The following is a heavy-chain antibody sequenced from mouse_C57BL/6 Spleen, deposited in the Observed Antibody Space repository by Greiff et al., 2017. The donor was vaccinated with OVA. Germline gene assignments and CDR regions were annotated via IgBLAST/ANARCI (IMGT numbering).Heavy chain of an antibody. CDR1: GFTFSSYA. V-gene: IGHV5-4*01. J-gene: IGHJ3*01. Sequence: EVQGVESGGGLVKPGGSLKLSCAASGFTFSSYAMSWVRQTPEKRLEWVATISDGGSYIYYPDNVKGRFTISRDNAKNNLYLQMSHLKSEDTAMYYCAREGDYYGSSLAWFAYWGQGTLVTVSA. D-gene: IGHD1-1*01. CDR3: AREGDYYGSSLAWFAY. CDR2: ISDGGSYI.